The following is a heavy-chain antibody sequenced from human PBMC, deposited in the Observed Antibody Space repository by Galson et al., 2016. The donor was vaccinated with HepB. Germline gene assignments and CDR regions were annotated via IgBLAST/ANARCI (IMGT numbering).Heavy chain of an antibody. D-gene: IGHD3-3*01. CDR2: IKPDGSEK. V-gene: IGHV3-7*01. J-gene: IGHJ4*02. CDR3: AKVAMEWVIEN. Sequence: SLRLSCAASGFRFSDYWMTWARQAPGKGLEWVANIKPDGSEKFCLDSVRGRFTISRDNAKDSLHLQVNSLRAKDTAVYYCAKVAMEWVIENWGQGTRVTVSS. CDR1: GFRFSDYW.